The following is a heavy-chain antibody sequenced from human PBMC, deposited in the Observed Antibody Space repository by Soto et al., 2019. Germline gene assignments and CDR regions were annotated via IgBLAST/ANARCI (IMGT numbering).Heavy chain of an antibody. CDR2: IYYSGST. V-gene: IGHV4-39*01. J-gene: IGHJ3*02. D-gene: IGHD3-3*01. Sequence: SETLSLTCTVSGESISSSSYYWGWIRQPPGKGLEWIGSIYYSGSTYYNPSLKSRVTISVDTSKNQFSLKLSSVTAADTAVYYCASPRGWGGYYAFDIWGQGTMVTVSS. CDR3: ASPRGWGGYYAFDI. CDR1: GESISSSSYY.